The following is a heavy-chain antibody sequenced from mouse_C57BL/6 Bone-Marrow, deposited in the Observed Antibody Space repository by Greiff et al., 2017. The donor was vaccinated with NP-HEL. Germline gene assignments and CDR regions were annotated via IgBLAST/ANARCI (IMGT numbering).Heavy chain of an antibody. V-gene: IGHV3-6*01. Sequence: VQLKESGPGLVKPSQSLSLTCSVTGYSITSGYYWNWIRQFPGNQLEWMGYISYDGSNNYNPSLKNRISITRDTSKNQFFLKLNSVTTEDTATYYCARGMVTTRGLAYWGQGTLVTVSA. CDR3: ARGMVTTRGLAY. J-gene: IGHJ3*01. CDR2: ISYDGSN. D-gene: IGHD2-2*01. CDR1: GYSITSGYY.